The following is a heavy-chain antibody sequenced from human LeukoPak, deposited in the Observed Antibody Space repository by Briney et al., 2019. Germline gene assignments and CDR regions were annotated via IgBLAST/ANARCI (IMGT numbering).Heavy chain of an antibody. CDR3: AREVEYYDSSGYRPHAFDI. CDR2: IYYSGGT. CDR1: GGSISTSAYY. J-gene: IGHJ3*02. V-gene: IGHV4-39*02. D-gene: IGHD3-22*01. Sequence: PSETLSLTCIVSGGSISTSAYYWGWIRQPPGEGLQWIGSIYYSGGTAYNPSLRSRVTISVDTSKNQFSLKVNSVTAADTAVYYCAREVEYYDSSGYRPHAFDIWGQGTLVTVSS.